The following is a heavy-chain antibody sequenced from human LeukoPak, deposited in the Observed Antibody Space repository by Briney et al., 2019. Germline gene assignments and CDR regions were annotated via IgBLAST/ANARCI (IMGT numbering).Heavy chain of an antibody. CDR1: GYSFPRYC. D-gene: IGHD2-2*02. Sequence: SDTVPCQASGYSFPRYCIIWLRQAPPRGREWLGWVSAYKCNTNYAPNLQGRVTMTTDTSTSTAYMELRRLRSDDTAVYYCARDRAYQLLYRRVVDYYYGVDVSGEGTTVTASS. CDR3: ARDRAYQLLYRRVVDYYYGVDV. CDR2: VSAYKCNT. V-gene: IGHV1-18*01. J-gene: IGHJ6*01.